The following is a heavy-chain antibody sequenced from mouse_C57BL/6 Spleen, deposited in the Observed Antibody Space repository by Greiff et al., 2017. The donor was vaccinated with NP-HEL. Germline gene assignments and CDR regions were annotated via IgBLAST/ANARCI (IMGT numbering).Heavy chain of an antibody. V-gene: IGHV1-18*01. Sequence: EVQLQQSGPELVKPGASVKIPCKASGYTFTDYNMDWVKQSHGKSLEWIGDINPNNGGTISNQKFKGKDTLTVDKSSSTAYMELRSLTSEDTAVYYCARGLITTVPPGAYWGQGTLVTVSA. D-gene: IGHD1-1*01. J-gene: IGHJ3*01. CDR1: GYTFTDYN. CDR2: INPNNGGT. CDR3: ARGLITTVPPGAY.